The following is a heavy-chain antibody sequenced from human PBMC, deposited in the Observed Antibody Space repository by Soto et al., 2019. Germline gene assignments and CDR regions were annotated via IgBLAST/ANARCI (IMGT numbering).Heavy chain of an antibody. J-gene: IGHJ3*02. CDR1: GFSFTTYG. D-gene: IGHD2-21*01. Sequence: QVQLVESGGGWVQPGRSLRLSCEATGFSFTTYGMHWVRQAPGKGLEWVAVIGYDGNSQYYADSVEGRFTISRDNSKKTVYLQKKSLRGDDTADYHLASRGVTGIVVSFGSPLVMWGQGTVITGS. V-gene: IGHV3-33*01. CDR3: ASRGVTGIVVSFGSPLVM. CDR2: IGYDGNSQ.